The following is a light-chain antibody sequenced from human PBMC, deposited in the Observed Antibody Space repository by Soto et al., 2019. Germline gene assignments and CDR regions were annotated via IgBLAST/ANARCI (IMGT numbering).Light chain of an antibody. Sequence: QSALTQPRSVSGSPGQSVTISCTGTCSDVGLYDYLSWYQQHPGKAPKLIISDVTKRPSGVPDRFSGSKSGNTASLTISGLQAEDEADYYCCSYAGTYTYVFGSRTKLTVL. V-gene: IGLV2-11*01. CDR3: CSYAGTYTYV. J-gene: IGLJ1*01. CDR1: CSDVGLYDY. CDR2: DVT.